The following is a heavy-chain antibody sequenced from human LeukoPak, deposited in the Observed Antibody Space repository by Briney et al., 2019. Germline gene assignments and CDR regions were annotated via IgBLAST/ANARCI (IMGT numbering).Heavy chain of an antibody. D-gene: IGHD3-10*01. J-gene: IGHJ4*02. V-gene: IGHV4-34*01. CDR2: INHSGST. CDR1: GGSFSGYY. CDR3: ARTASRFYYFGSGTSRPYYFDY. Sequence: SETLSLTCAVYGGSFSGYYWSWIRQPPGKGLEWIGEINHSGSTNYNPSLKSRVTISVDTSKNQFSLKLSSVTAADTAVYYCARTASRFYYFGSGTSRPYYFDYWGQGTLVTVSS.